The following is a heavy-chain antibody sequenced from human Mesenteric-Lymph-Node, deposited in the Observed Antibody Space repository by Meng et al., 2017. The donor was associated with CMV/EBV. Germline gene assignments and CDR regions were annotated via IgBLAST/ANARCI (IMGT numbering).Heavy chain of an antibody. J-gene: IGHJ4*02. CDR2: IIPIFGTA. CDR1: GGTFSSYA. V-gene: IGHV1-69*05. D-gene: IGHD3-9*01. CDR3: AREPVDDILTGYPLDY. Sequence: SVKVSCKASGGTFSSYAISWVRQAPGQGLEWMGGIIPIFGTANYAQKFQGRVTITTDESTSTAYMELSSLRSEDTAVYYCAREPVDDILTGYPLDYWGQGTLVTVSS.